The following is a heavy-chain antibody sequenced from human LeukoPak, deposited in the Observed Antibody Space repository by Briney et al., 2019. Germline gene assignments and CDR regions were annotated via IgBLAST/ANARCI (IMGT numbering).Heavy chain of an antibody. J-gene: IGHJ4*02. V-gene: IGHV1-69*04. CDR1: VGTFSSYA. CDR2: INSNLGIA. Sequence: VKVSCKSSVGTFSSYAISWVRQAPGQGLEWMGRINSNLGIANCAQKFQGRDTITADKSTSKAYMALSSLRSEDTAVDYCARSPIGDSNFDYWGQGTLVTVS. D-gene: IGHD4-17*01. CDR3: ARSPIGDSNFDY.